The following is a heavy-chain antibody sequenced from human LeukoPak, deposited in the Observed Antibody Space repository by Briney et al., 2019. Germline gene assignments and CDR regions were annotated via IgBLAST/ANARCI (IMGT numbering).Heavy chain of an antibody. Sequence: PSETLSLTCAVSGGSLSSSNWWSWVRQPPGKGLGWIGEIYHSGSTNYNPSLKSRVTISVDTSKNQFSLKLSSVTAADAAVYYCARTGGYSGYAPYYYYMDVWGKGTTVTVSS. J-gene: IGHJ6*03. D-gene: IGHD5-12*01. CDR1: GGSLSSSNW. CDR2: IYHSGST. CDR3: ARTGGYSGYAPYYYYMDV. V-gene: IGHV4-4*02.